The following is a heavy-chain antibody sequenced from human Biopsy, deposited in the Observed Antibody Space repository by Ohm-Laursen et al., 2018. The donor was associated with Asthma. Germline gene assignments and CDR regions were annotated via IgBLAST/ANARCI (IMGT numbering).Heavy chain of an antibody. V-gene: IGHV3-30-3*01. CDR3: ARDKPSHIDYYHGMDV. Sequence: SLRLSCSASGFTFSSYAMHWVRQAPGKGLEWVAVISYDGSNKYYADSVKGRFTISRDNSKNTLYLQMNSLRAEDTAVYYCARDKPSHIDYYHGMDVWGQGTTVTVSS. J-gene: IGHJ6*02. CDR2: ISYDGSNK. CDR1: GFTFSSYA.